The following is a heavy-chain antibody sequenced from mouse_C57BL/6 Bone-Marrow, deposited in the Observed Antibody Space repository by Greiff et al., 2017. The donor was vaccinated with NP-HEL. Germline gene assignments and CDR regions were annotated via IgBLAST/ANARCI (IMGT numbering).Heavy chain of an antibody. J-gene: IGHJ3*01. CDR2: IYPRSGNT. Sequence: VQLQQSGAELARPGASVKLSCKASGYTFTSYGISWVKQRTGQGLEWIGEIYPRSGNTYYNEKFKGKATLTADKSSSTAYMELRSLTSEDSAVYFCATAYYSNYGRFAYWGQGTLVTVSA. D-gene: IGHD2-5*01. CDR1: GYTFTSYG. CDR3: ATAYYSNYGRFAY. V-gene: IGHV1-81*01.